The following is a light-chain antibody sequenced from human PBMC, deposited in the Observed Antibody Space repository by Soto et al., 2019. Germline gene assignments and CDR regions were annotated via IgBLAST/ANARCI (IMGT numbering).Light chain of an antibody. Sequence: EIVMTQSPATLSVSPGERATLSCRTSQSIGSNLGWYQQKPGQAPRLLIYAASTRATGIPARFSGSGSGTEFTLTISSLQSEDSAVYYCQQYNNWSLITFSQGTRLEIK. CDR3: QQYNNWSLIT. CDR1: QSIGSN. CDR2: AAS. V-gene: IGKV3-15*01. J-gene: IGKJ5*01.